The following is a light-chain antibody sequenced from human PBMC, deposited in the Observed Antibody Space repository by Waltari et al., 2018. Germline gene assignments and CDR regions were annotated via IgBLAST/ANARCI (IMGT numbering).Light chain of an antibody. J-gene: IGKJ4*01. V-gene: IGKV3-15*01. CDR1: QSVTNN. CDR2: RAS. Sequence: EIVMTRSPATLSLSPGERATLSCRASQSVTNNLAWYQQKPGQAPRLLSYRASTRATSIPARISGSGSGTEFTLTISSLQSEDFAFYYCQQYNNWPLTFGGGTKVEIK. CDR3: QQYNNWPLT.